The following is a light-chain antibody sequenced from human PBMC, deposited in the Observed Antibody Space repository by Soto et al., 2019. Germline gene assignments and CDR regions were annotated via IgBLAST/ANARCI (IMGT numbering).Light chain of an antibody. V-gene: IGKV3-15*01. Sequence: EILMTQSPATLSLSPGEGVTLSCRAAQDVTNSVAWYQQTSGQAPRLLIYDASARASGVSARFSGSGSGTDFTLTISGLQAEDFAVYFCQQYIRRPLSFGQGTRLENK. CDR3: QQYIRRPLS. J-gene: IGKJ5*01. CDR2: DAS. CDR1: QDVTNS.